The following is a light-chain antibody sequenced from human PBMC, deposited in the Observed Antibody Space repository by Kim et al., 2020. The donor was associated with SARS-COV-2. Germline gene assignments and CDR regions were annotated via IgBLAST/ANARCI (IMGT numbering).Light chain of an antibody. CDR3: QQTYSTPWT. V-gene: IGKV1-39*01. Sequence: DIQMVQSPSSLSASAGDRVTITCRASQDISNYLNWYQQKPGKAPKLLIYAASSLQSGVPSRFSGSGSGTDFTLSINSLQPEDFASYYCQQTYSTPWTFGQGTKVDIK. CDR1: QDISNY. CDR2: AAS. J-gene: IGKJ1*01.